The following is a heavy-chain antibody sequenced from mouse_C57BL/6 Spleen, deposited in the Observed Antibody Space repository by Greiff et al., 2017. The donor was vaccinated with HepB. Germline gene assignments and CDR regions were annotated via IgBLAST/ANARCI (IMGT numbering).Heavy chain of an antibody. CDR3: ARSNWRYAMDY. CDR1: GYTFTSYG. V-gene: IGHV1-81*01. Sequence: VQLQESGAELARPGASVKLSCKASGYTFTSYGISWVKQRTGQGLEWIGEIYPRSGNTYYNEKFKGKATLTADKSSSTAYMELRSLTSEDSAVYFCARSNWRYAMDYWGQGTSVTVSS. D-gene: IGHD4-1*01. J-gene: IGHJ4*01. CDR2: IYPRSGNT.